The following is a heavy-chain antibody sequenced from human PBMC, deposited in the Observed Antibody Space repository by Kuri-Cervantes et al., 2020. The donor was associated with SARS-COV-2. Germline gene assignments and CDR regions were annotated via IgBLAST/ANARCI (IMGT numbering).Heavy chain of an antibody. V-gene: IGHV3-30-3*01. CDR2: ISYDGSNK. CDR3: ARAFVVVVAAWRTGMDV. D-gene: IGHD2-15*01. CDR1: GFTFSSYD. Sequence: GESLKISCAASGFTFSSYDMHWVRQAPGKGLEWVAVISYDGSNKYYADSVKGRFTISRDNSKNTLYLQMNSLRAEDTAVYYCARAFVVVVAAWRTGMDVWGQGTTVTVSS. J-gene: IGHJ6*02.